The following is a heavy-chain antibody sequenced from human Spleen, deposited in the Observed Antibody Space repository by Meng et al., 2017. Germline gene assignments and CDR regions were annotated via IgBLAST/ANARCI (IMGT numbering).Heavy chain of an antibody. J-gene: IGHJ5*02. D-gene: IGHD4-17*01. CDR1: GFTFSSYW. Sequence: GESLKISCAASGFTFSSYWMSWVRQAPGKGLEWVANIKQDGSEKYYVDSVKGRFTISRDNAKNSLFLQMNSLRAEDTAVYFCARSDYGDYGPAGTWGQGTLVTVSS. V-gene: IGHV3-7*01. CDR2: IKQDGSEK. CDR3: ARSDYGDYGPAGT.